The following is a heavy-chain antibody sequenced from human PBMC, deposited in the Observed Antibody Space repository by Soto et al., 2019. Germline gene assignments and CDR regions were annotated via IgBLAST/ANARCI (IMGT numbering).Heavy chain of an antibody. CDR3: ARGGGQWVVTSDFNY. CDR1: GFTFSDYA. V-gene: IGHV3-30*03. D-gene: IGHD6-19*01. Sequence: VQLVESGGGVVQPGGSLRLSCAASGFTFSDYAMHWVRQAPGKGLEWVAVVSHDGRNTHYAASVKGRFIIARDSSKNKVSQEMTSLRAEDTAAYYCARGGGQWVVTSDFNYWGQGALVTVSS. CDR2: VSHDGRNT. J-gene: IGHJ4*02.